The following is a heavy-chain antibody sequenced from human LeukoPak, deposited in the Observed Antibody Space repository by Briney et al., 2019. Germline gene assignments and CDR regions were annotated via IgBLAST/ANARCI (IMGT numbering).Heavy chain of an antibody. CDR1: GFTVSSNY. CDR2: ICSGGST. V-gene: IGHV3-66*01. CDR3: ARVLLWFGELG. J-gene: IGHJ4*02. D-gene: IGHD3-10*01. Sequence: GGSLRLSCAASGFTVSSNYMSWVRQAPGKGLEWVSVICSGGSTYYADSVKGRFTISRDNSKNTLYLQMNSLRAEDTAVYYCARVLLWFGELGWGQGTLVTVSS.